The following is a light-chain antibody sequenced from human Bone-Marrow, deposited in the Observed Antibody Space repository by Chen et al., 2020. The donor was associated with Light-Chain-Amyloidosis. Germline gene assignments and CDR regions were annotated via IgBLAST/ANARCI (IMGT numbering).Light chain of an antibody. V-gene: IGLV2-11*01. CDR2: DVS. Sequence: QSALTQPRSVSGSPGQSVTISCTGTSSDVGGYNYVSGYQQHPGKAPKLMIYDVSKRPSGVPDRFSGAKSVNPASLTISGLQAEDEAEYYYCAYAGSYTSLWVFGGGTKLTVL. J-gene: IGLJ3*02. CDR1: SSDVGGYNY. CDR3: CAYAGSYTSLWV.